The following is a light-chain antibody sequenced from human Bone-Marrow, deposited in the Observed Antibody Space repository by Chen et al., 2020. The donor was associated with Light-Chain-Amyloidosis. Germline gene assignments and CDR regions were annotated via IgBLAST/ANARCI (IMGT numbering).Light chain of an antibody. CDR2: GAS. V-gene: IGKV1-12*01. J-gene: IGKJ2*01. CDR1: QTVSIW. CDR3: QQANSLPYT. Sequence: QLPQSPSSVSASVGDRVTIPCRASQTVSIWVTWYQQKPGQAPKVLIQGASKLQTGVPPRFSGSGSGTEFTLTISRLQPEDFATYYCQQANSLPYTLGQGTRLEV.